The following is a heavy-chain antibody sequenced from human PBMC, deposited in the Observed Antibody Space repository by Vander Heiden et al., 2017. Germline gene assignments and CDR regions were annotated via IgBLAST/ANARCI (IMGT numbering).Heavy chain of an antibody. V-gene: IGHV3-30*01. CDR1: GFTFSSYA. Sequence: QVQLVESGGGVVQPGRYLRLSCAASGFTFSSYAMHWVRQVPGKGLEWVAVISDDGSNKFYADSVKGRFTISRDNSKSTLYLQMNSLRTEDTAVYYCAREQEGGYSSVGFDYWGQGTLVTVSS. J-gene: IGHJ4*02. D-gene: IGHD6-19*01. CDR2: ISDDGSNK. CDR3: AREQEGGYSSVGFDY.